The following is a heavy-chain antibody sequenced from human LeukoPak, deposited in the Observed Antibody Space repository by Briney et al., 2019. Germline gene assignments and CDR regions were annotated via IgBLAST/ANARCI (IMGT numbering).Heavy chain of an antibody. V-gene: IGHV3-23*01. D-gene: IGHD3-10*01. Sequence: PGGSLRLSCAASGFTFSSYAMSWVRQAQGQGLEWVSAISGSGGSTYYADSVKGRFTISRDNSKNTLYRQMHSLRAEDTAVYYCAKIPPEGYGSGSYYKGDDYWGQGTLVTVSS. CDR2: ISGSGGST. CDR3: AKIPPEGYGSGSYYKGDDY. J-gene: IGHJ4*02. CDR1: GFTFSSYA.